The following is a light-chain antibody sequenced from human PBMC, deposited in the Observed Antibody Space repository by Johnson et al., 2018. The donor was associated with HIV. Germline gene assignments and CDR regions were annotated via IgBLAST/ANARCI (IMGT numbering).Light chain of an antibody. CDR3: GTWDSSLSAGV. V-gene: IGLV1-51*02. CDR2: EDY. J-gene: IGLJ1*01. Sequence: QSVLTQPPSVSAAPGQKVTISCSGSSSNIGNSYVSWYQQLPGAAPRLLIYEDYKRPSGIPDRFSGSKSGTSATLGITGLLTGDEADYYCGTWDSSLSAGVFGTGTKVTVL. CDR1: SSNIGNSY.